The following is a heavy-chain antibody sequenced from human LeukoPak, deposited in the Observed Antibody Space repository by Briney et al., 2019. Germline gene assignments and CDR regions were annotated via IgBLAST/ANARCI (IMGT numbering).Heavy chain of an antibody. J-gene: IGHJ4*02. V-gene: IGHV4-39*07. CDR2: IYYSGST. Sequence: TSKTLSLTCTVSGGSISSSNYYWGWIRQPPGKGLEWIGSIYYSGSTYYSPSLKSRVTISVDTSKNQFSLKLSSVTAADTAVYYCARVAVVRGVTPHFDYWGQGTLVTVSS. D-gene: IGHD3-10*01. CDR1: GGSISSSNYY. CDR3: ARVAVVRGVTPHFDY.